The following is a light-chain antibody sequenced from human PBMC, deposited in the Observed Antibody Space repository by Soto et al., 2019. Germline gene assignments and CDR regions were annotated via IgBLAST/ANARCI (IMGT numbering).Light chain of an antibody. CDR3: QQYDNWPALT. CDR1: QSVSNN. J-gene: IGKJ4*01. CDR2: GVA. V-gene: IGKV3-15*01. Sequence: EIVMTQSPSTLSVSPGERATISCRASQSVSNNLAWYQQKPGQAPRLLMYGVATRATGIPARFSGSGSGTEFTLPISSLQSEDFALYYCQQYDNWPALTFGGGTKVEIK.